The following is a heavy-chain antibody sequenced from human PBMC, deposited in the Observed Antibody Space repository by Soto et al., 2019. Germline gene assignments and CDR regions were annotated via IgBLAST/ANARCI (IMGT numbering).Heavy chain of an antibody. J-gene: IGHJ6*02. CDR3: ARALIQLWPHYYYGMDV. D-gene: IGHD5-18*01. CDR1: GGSLIRYY. Sequence: SETLSLTCPLSGGSLIRYYWSLIRPHPGKGLEWIGYIYYSGSTNYNPSLKSRVTISVDTSKNQFPLRVSSVTAADTAVYYCARALIQLWPHYYYGMDVWGQGTKVT. V-gene: IGHV4-59*08. CDR2: IYYSGST.